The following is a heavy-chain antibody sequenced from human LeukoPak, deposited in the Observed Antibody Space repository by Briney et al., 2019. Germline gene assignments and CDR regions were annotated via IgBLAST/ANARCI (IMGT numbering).Heavy chain of an antibody. J-gene: IGHJ4*02. CDR3: AIGVELWLFNY. Sequence: SETLSLTCTVSGGSISSSSYYWGWIRQPPGKGLEWIGSIYYSGSTYYNPSLKSRVTISVDTSKNQFSLKLSSVTAADTAVYYCAIGVELWLFNYWGQGTLVTVSS. V-gene: IGHV4-39*01. D-gene: IGHD5-18*01. CDR1: GGSISSSSYY. CDR2: IYYSGST.